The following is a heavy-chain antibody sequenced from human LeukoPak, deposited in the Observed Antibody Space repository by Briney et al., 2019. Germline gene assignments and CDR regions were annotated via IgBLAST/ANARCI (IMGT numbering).Heavy chain of an antibody. J-gene: IGHJ4*02. Sequence: GGSLRLSCAASGFTFSSYAMHWVRQAPGKGLEWVAVISYDGSNKYYADSVKGRFTISRDNSKNTLYLQMNSLRAEDTAVYYCARDPQRRGYSYGFDYWGQGTLVTVSS. D-gene: IGHD5-18*01. CDR2: ISYDGSNK. V-gene: IGHV3-30-3*01. CDR3: ARDPQRRGYSYGFDY. CDR1: GFTFSSYA.